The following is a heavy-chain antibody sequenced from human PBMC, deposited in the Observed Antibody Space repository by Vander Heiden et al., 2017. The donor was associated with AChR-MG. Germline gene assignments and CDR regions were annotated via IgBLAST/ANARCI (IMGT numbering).Heavy chain of an antibody. CDR2: INHSGST. J-gene: IGHJ4*02. V-gene: IGHV4-34*01. Sequence: QVQLQQWGAGLLKPSETLSLTCAVYGGSFSGYYWSWIRQPPGKGLEWIGEINHSGSTNYNPSLKSRVTISVDTSKNQFSLKLSSVTAADTAVYYCARGPPRYYYDSSGYHPFDYWGQGTLVTVSS. CDR1: GGSFSGYY. CDR3: ARGPPRYYYDSSGYHPFDY. D-gene: IGHD3-22*01.